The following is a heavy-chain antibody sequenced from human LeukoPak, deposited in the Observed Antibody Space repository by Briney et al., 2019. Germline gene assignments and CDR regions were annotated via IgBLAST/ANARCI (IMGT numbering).Heavy chain of an antibody. J-gene: IGHJ4*02. CDR3: AKDGGTMVRGGTYYFDY. Sequence: GGSLRLSCAASGFTFSNYGMSWVRQAPGKGLEWVSAISGSGGSTYYADSVKGRFTISRDNSKNTLYLQMNSLRAEDTAVYYCAKDGGTMVRGGTYYFDYWGQGTLVTVSS. CDR2: ISGSGGST. V-gene: IGHV3-23*01. D-gene: IGHD3-10*01. CDR1: GFTFSNYG.